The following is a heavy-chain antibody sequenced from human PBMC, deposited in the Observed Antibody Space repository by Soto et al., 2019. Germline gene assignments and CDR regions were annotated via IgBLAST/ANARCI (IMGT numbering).Heavy chain of an antibody. D-gene: IGHD5-18*01. V-gene: IGHV5-10-1*01. CDR1: GYSFTSYW. Sequence: GESLKISCKGSGYSFTSYWISWVRQMPGKGLEWMGRIDPSDSYTNYSPSFQGHVTISADKSISTAHLQWSSLKASDTAMYYCATQVDTAMGFGMDVWGQGTTVTVSS. J-gene: IGHJ6*02. CDR3: ATQVDTAMGFGMDV. CDR2: IDPSDSYT.